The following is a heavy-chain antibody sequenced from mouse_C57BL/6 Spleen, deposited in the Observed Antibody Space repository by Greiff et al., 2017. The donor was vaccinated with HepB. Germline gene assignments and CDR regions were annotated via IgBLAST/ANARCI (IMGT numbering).Heavy chain of an antibody. CDR1: GYTFTDYY. J-gene: IGHJ4*01. V-gene: IGHV1-19*01. Sequence: EVQLQQSGPVLVKPGASVKMSCKASGYTFTDYYMNWVKQSHGKSLEWIGVINPYNGGTSYNQKFKGKATLTVDKSSSTAYMELNSLTSEDSAVYYCARSTTVVATDAMDYWGQGTSVTVSS. CDR2: INPYNGGT. D-gene: IGHD1-1*01. CDR3: ARSTTVVATDAMDY.